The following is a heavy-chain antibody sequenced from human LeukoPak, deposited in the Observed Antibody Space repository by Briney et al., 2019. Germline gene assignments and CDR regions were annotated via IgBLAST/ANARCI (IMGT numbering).Heavy chain of an antibody. V-gene: IGHV4-59*08. D-gene: IGHD3-9*01. CDR2: IYSSGST. CDR3: ARRTTYFGWIPSESPSCFDY. CDR1: GGSIRGYY. Sequence: SETLSLTCNVSGGSIRGYYWSWIRQPPGKGLEWIGYIYSSGSTNYNPSLKSRVTMSVDTSKNQFSLKVSSVTAADTAVYYCARRTTYFGWIPSESPSCFDYRGQGTLVTISS. J-gene: IGHJ4*02.